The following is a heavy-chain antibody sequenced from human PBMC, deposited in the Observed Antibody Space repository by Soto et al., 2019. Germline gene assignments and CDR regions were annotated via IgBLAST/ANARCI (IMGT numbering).Heavy chain of an antibody. D-gene: IGHD3-16*02. V-gene: IGHV3-15*07. CDR3: TTDRTYYDYVWGSYRQSHYFDY. CDR2: IKSKTDGGTT. Sequence: GGSLRLSCAASGFTFSNAWMNWVRQAPGKGLEWVGRIKSKTDGGTTDYAAPVKGRFTISRDDSKNTLYLQMNSLKTEDTAVYYCTTDRTYYDYVWGSYRQSHYFDYWGQGTLVTVSS. J-gene: IGHJ4*02. CDR1: GFTFSNAW.